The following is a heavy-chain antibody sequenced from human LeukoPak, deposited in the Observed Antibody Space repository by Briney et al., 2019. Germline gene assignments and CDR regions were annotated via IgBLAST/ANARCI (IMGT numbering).Heavy chain of an antibody. CDR1: GFTLTDLA. CDR3: ATHIAVADFDY. J-gene: IGHJ4*02. V-gene: IGHV3-23*01. D-gene: IGHD6-19*01. Sequence: GGSLRLSCTASGFTLTDLAMTWVRQAPGKGLEWVSAISSSGGDTYHADSVKGRFTISRDNSKNTLYLQMNSLRAEDTAVYYCATHIAVADFDYWGQGTLVTVSS. CDR2: ISSSGGDT.